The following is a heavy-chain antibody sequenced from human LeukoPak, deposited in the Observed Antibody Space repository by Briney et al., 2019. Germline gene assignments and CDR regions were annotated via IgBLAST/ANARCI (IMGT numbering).Heavy chain of an antibody. D-gene: IGHD4-17*01. CDR1: GYTFTSYY. Sequence: VASVKVSCKASGYTFTSYYMHWVRQARGQGLEWMGIINPSGGSTSYAQKFQGRVTMTRDTSTSTVYMELSSLRSVDTAVYYCARHVSVTSFDYWGQGTLVTVSS. CDR2: INPSGGST. V-gene: IGHV1-46*03. CDR3: ARHVSVTSFDY. J-gene: IGHJ4*02.